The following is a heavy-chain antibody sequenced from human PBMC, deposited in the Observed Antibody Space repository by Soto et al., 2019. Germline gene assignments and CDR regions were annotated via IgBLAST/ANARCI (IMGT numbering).Heavy chain of an antibody. D-gene: IGHD3-22*01. CDR3: AREADYDSSGYYSY. CDR2: ISAYNGNT. CDR1: GYTFTSYG. Sequence: GASVKVSCKASGYTFTSYGISWVRQAPGQGLEWMGWISAYNGNTNYAQKLQGRVTMTTDTSTSTAYMELRSLRSDDTAVYYCAREADYDSSGYYSYWGQGTLVTVSS. V-gene: IGHV1-18*01. J-gene: IGHJ4*02.